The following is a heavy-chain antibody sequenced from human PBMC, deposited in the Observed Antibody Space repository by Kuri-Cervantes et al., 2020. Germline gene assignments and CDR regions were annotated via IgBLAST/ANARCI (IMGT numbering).Heavy chain of an antibody. J-gene: IGHJ6*02. D-gene: IGHD5/OR15-5a*01. CDR2: ISYDGSNK. CDR1: GFTFSSYG. V-gene: IGHV3-30*18. Sequence: LSLTCAASGFTFSSYGMHWVRQAPGKGLEWVAVISYDGSNKYYADSVEGRFTISRDTSKNTLYLQIDSLRAEDTAVYYCAKKRPSASTRDAYYYYGMDVWGQGTTVTVSS. CDR3: AKKRPSASTRDAYYYYGMDV.